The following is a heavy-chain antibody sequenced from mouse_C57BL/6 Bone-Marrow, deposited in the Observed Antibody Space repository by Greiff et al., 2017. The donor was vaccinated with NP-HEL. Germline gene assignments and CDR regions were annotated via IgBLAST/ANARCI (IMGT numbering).Heavy chain of an antibody. CDR2: IHPSGGST. CDR1: GYSFTSYW. Sequence: QVQLQQPGAGLVKPGASVTLSCKASGYSFTSYWMHWVQQWPGQGLEWLGMIHPSGGSTNYNEMFKSKATLTVDTSSSTAYMQLSILTTEDSAVYYCARGLLWLRRRSYYAMDYWGQGTSVTVSS. CDR3: ARGLLWLRRRSYYAMDY. D-gene: IGHD2-2*01. V-gene: IGHV1-64*01. J-gene: IGHJ4*01.